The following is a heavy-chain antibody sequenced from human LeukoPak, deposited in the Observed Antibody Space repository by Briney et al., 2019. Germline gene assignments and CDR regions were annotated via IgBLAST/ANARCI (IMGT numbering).Heavy chain of an antibody. CDR1: GGSISSSNW. J-gene: IGHJ3*02. Sequence: SETLSLTCAVSGGSISSSNWWSWVRQPPGKGLEWIGEIYHSGSTNYNPSLKSRVTISVDKSKNQFSLKLSSVTAADTAVYYCARGSGIAVAGGDDAFDIWGQGRMVTVSS. CDR3: ARGSGIAVAGGDDAFDI. CDR2: IYHSGST. V-gene: IGHV4-4*02. D-gene: IGHD6-19*01.